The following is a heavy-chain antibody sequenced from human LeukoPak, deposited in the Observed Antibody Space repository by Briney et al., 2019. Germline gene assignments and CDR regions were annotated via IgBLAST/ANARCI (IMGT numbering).Heavy chain of an antibody. Sequence: GGSLRLSCAASGFTFSSYGMHWVRQAPGKGLEGVAVIWYDGSNKYYADSVKGRFTISRDNSKNTLYLQMNSLRAEDTAVYYCAREEILWFGRDWYGTDVWGKGTTVTVSS. D-gene: IGHD3-10*01. CDR3: AREEILWFGRDWYGTDV. V-gene: IGHV3-33*01. J-gene: IGHJ6*04. CDR2: IWYDGSNK. CDR1: GFTFSSYG.